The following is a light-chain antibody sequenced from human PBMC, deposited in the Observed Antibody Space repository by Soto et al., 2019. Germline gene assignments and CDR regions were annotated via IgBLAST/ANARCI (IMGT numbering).Light chain of an antibody. J-gene: IGKJ1*01. Sequence: EIVLTQSPGTRSLSPGERATLSCRASQSVSSSFLAWYQQRPGQSPRLLIYGASSRDPGIPDRFSGSGSGTDCTLTITRLAPEDFAVYYCQQYDNSLWTFGQGTKVEIK. CDR2: GAS. V-gene: IGKV3-20*01. CDR3: QQYDNSLWT. CDR1: QSVSSSF.